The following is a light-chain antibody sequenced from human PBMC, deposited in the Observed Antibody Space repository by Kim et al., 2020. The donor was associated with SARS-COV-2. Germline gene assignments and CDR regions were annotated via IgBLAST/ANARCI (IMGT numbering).Light chain of an antibody. CDR2: GSA. V-gene: IGKV3-11*01. CDR3: LPHTNWPPAPS. J-gene: IGKJ4*01. CDR1: HSVSIS. Sequence: PRESAPLSCPTSHSVSISFARYQHKRGPAPMLLTYGSALRATGIPDGFSGSQSGTDYTLTMRSLGPEDFAIYYCLPHTNWPPAPSFGGGAKVDIK.